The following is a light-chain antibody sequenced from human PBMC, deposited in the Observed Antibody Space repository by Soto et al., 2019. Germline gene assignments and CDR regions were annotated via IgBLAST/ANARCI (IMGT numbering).Light chain of an antibody. J-gene: IGKJ1*01. CDR2: SAS. Sequence: EIVMTQSPATLSVSPGDRATLSCRASQNVYSNVAWYQQRPGQAPRLLIYSASTRATAIPARFSGRGSGTEFTLTISSLQSEDFAIYYCQQSTARPLTFGQGTEVEIK. CDR1: QNVYSN. CDR3: QQSTARPLT. V-gene: IGKV3-15*01.